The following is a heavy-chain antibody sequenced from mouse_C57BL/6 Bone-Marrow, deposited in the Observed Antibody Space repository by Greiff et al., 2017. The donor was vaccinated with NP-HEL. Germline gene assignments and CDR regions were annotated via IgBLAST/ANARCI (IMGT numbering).Heavy chain of an antibody. Sequence: EVKLQESGGGLVQPGGSMKLSCVASGFTFSDYWMNWVRQSPEKGLEWVAQIRLKSDNYETHYAESVKGRFTISRDDSKSSVYLQMNTLRAEDTGIYYCTGDDSLDYWGQGTTLTVSS. D-gene: IGHD2-4*01. J-gene: IGHJ2*01. CDR2: IRLKSDNYET. CDR3: TGDDSLDY. V-gene: IGHV6-3*01. CDR1: GFTFSDYW.